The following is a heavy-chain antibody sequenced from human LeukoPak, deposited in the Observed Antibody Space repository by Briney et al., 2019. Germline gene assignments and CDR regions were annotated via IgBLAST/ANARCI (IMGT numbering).Heavy chain of an antibody. D-gene: IGHD3-16*01. CDR1: GYTFTSYG. V-gene: IGHV1-8*02. Sequence: GASVKVSCKASGYTFTSYGISWVRQATGQGLEWMGWMNPNSGNTGYAQKFQGRVTMTRNTSISTAYMELRSLRSDDTAVYYCAREGLGELTLDYWGQGTLVTVSS. CDR3: AREGLGELTLDY. CDR2: MNPNSGNT. J-gene: IGHJ4*02.